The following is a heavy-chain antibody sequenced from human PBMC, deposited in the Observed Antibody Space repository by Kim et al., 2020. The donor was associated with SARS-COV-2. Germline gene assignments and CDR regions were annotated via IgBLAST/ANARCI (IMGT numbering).Heavy chain of an antibody. V-gene: IGHV3-9*01. Sequence: GGSLRLSCSASGFTFHHFAMHWVRQVPAKGLEWVAGINWNSDNIGYADSVKGRFTVSRDNARNSLYLQMNGLRPEDTALYYCAKDAGLETDTSGYSYYFDHWGPGTLVTVSS. CDR3: AKDAGLETDTSGYSYYFDH. CDR2: INWNSDNI. D-gene: IGHD3-22*01. CDR1: GFTFHHFA. J-gene: IGHJ4*02.